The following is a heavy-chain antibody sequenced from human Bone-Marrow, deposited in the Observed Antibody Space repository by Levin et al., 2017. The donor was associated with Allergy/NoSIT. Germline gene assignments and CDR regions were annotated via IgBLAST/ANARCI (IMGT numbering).Heavy chain of an antibody. V-gene: IGHV3-9*01. CDR2: INWNGDIK. CDR3: TRDLSSGYYMGMDA. Sequence: GGSLRLSCVASGFIFDNFAMHWVRQVPGKGLEWVAGINWNGDIKRYADSVKGRFTISRDNAKNTLYLQMSGLRVEDRAFYYCTRDLSSGYYMGMDAWGQGTTVNVSS. J-gene: IGHJ6*02. D-gene: IGHD3-10*01. CDR1: GFIFDNFA.